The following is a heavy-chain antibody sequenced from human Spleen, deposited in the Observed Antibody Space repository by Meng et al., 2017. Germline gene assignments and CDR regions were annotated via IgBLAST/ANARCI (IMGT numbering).Heavy chain of an antibody. Sequence: QEQLVESGGGVVQPGGSLRLSCVVSGFSFSNYAMHWVRQAPGKGLEWVAMVGHDGNSHCYADSVRGRFTISKDNSKNTVELQMDSLRPADTSVYYCARDVSLYNGKSGWFDPWGQGTLVTVSS. D-gene: IGHD1-14*01. V-gene: IGHV3-30-3*01. CDR1: GFSFSNYA. CDR2: VGHDGNSH. CDR3: ARDVSLYNGKSGWFDP. J-gene: IGHJ5*02.